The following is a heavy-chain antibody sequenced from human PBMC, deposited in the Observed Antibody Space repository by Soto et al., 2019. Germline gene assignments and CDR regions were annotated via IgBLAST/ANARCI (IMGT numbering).Heavy chain of an antibody. J-gene: IGHJ5*02. V-gene: IGHV3-13*01. Sequence: VGSLRLSCAASGFTFSSYDIHCVRQATGKGLEWVSAIGTAGDTYYPGSVKGRFTISRENAKNSLYLQMNSLRAEDTAVYYCARDISSGWHPGFWFDPWGQGTLVTVSS. CDR3: ARDISSGWHPGFWFDP. CDR1: GFTFSSYD. D-gene: IGHD6-19*01. CDR2: IGTAGDT.